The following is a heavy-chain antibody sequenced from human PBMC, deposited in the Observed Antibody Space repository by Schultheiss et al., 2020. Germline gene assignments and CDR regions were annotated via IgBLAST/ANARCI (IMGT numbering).Heavy chain of an antibody. CDR1: GFTFSSYG. V-gene: IGHV3-21*01. CDR3: ARGGRGMDV. Sequence: GESLKISCAASGFTFSSYGMHWVRQAPGKGLEWVSSISSSSSYIYYADSVKGRFTISRDNAKNTLYLQMNSLRAEDTAVYYCARGGRGMDVWGQGTTVTVSS. J-gene: IGHJ6*02. CDR2: ISSSSSYI.